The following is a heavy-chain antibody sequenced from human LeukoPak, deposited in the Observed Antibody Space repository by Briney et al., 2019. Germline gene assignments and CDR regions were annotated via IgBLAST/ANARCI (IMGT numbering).Heavy chain of an antibody. CDR2: IYHSGTT. V-gene: IGHV4-38-2*01. D-gene: IGHD2-2*01. CDR3: ARLCKGSTSCLEIDP. CDR1: GYSISSGYY. Sequence: SETLSLTCAVSGYSISSGYYWGWIRQPPGKGLQWIGTIYHSGTTYYNPSLKSRVTISLDTSKSQFSLKLSSVTAADTAVYYCARLCKGSTSCLEIDPWGQGTLVTVSS. J-gene: IGHJ5*02.